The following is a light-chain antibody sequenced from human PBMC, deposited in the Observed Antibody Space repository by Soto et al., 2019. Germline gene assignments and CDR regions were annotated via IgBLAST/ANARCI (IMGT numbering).Light chain of an antibody. Sequence: QSALTQPRSVSGSPGQSVTISCTGTSSDVGGYNYVSWYQQHPGKAPKLMIYDVSKRPSGVPDRFSGSKSGNTASLTISGLQAEDEADYYCCSYAGSCTFRKVFGGGTKLTVL. CDR3: CSYAGSCTFRKV. CDR1: SSDVGGYNY. V-gene: IGLV2-11*01. J-gene: IGLJ2*01. CDR2: DVS.